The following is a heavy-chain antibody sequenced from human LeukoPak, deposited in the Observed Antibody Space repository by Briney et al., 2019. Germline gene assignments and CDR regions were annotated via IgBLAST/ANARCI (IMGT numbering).Heavy chain of an antibody. CDR2: IYNSGST. Sequence: SETLSLTCTVSGGSISTYYWSWIRQPPGKGLEWIGYIYNSGSTNYNPSLKSRVTISVDRSKNQFSLKLSSVTAADTAVYYCARHSGSYPDYYYYGMDVWGQGTTVTVSS. CDR1: GGSISTYY. CDR3: ARHSGSYPDYYYYGMDV. J-gene: IGHJ6*02. V-gene: IGHV4-59*08. D-gene: IGHD1-26*01.